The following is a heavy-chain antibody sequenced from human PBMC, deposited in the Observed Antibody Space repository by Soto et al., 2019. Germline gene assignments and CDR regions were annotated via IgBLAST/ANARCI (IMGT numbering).Heavy chain of an antibody. CDR2: ISAYNGNT. Sequence: ASVKVSCRASGYTFTSCGISWVRQATGQGLEWMGWISAYNGNTNYAQKLQGRVTMTTDTSTSTAYMELRSLRSDDTAVYYCARYAFFPYGDQISIDYWGQGTLVTVSS. CDR1: GYTFTSCG. D-gene: IGHD4-17*01. CDR3: ARYAFFPYGDQISIDY. J-gene: IGHJ4*02. V-gene: IGHV1-18*01.